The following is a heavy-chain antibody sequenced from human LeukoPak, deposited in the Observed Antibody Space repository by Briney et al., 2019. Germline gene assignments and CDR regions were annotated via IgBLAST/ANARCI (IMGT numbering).Heavy chain of an antibody. CDR2: ISAYNGNT. CDR1: SYSFTSYG. J-gene: IGHJ4*02. D-gene: IGHD3-3*01. V-gene: IGHV1-18*01. CDR3: ARGGFDFWSGYYTRGYYFDY. Sequence: ASVKVSCKASSYSFTSYGFSWVRQAPGQGLEWMGWISAYNGNTKYAQKLQGRVTMTTDTSTSTAYMELRSLRSDDTAVYYCARGGFDFWSGYYTRGYYFDYWGQGTLVTVSS.